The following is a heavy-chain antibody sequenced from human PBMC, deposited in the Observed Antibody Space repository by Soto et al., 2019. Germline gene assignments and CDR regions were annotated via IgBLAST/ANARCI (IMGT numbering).Heavy chain of an antibody. D-gene: IGHD2-2*01. Sequence: QVQLVESGGGVVQPGRSLRLSCAASGFTFRNYAMHWVRQAPGKGLEWVAVISYEDGSIKYYKDSVKGRFTISRDNSKNTLYLQMNSLRPDDTAVYYCARDVRYCSRTDFWAWGQGTLVTVSS. CDR2: ISYEDGSIK. CDR3: ARDVRYCSRTDFWA. V-gene: IGHV3-30-3*01. CDR1: GFTFRNYA. J-gene: IGHJ4*02.